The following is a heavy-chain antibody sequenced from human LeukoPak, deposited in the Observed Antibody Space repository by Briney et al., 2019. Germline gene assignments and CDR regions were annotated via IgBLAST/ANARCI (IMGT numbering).Heavy chain of an antibody. CDR2: ISSSGSTI. J-gene: IGHJ4*02. Sequence: PGGSLRLSCAASGFTFSSYEMNWVRQAPGKGLEWVSYISSSGSTIYYADSVKGRFTISRDNAKNSLYLQMNSLRAEDTAVYYCASRPSYDSSEDYWGQGTLVTVSS. D-gene: IGHD3-22*01. CDR3: ASRPSYDSSEDY. V-gene: IGHV3-48*03. CDR1: GFTFSSYE.